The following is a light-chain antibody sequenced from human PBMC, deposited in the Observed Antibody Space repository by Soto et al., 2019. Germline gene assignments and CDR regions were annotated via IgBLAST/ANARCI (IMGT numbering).Light chain of an antibody. CDR1: QSVSSSY. Sequence: EIVLTQSPGTLSLSPGERATLSCRASQSVSSSYLVWYQQKPGQAPRLLIYGASSRATGTPDRFSGSGSGTDFTLTISRLEPEDFAVYYCHQYDNSPLTFGQGTKVEIK. CDR2: GAS. CDR3: HQYDNSPLT. V-gene: IGKV3-20*01. J-gene: IGKJ1*01.